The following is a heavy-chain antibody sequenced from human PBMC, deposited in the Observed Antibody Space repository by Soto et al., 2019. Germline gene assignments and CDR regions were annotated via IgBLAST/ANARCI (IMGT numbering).Heavy chain of an antibody. CDR2: IYYSGST. CDR3: ARRYQLLVTWFDP. J-gene: IGHJ5*02. V-gene: IGHV4-39*01. CDR1: GGSISSSSYY. D-gene: IGHD2-2*01. Sequence: SETLSLTCTVSGGSISSSSYYWGWIRQPPGKGLEWIGSIYYSGSTYYNPSLKSRVTISVDTSKNQFSLKLSSVTAADTAVYYCARRYQLLVTWFDPWGQGTLVTVSS.